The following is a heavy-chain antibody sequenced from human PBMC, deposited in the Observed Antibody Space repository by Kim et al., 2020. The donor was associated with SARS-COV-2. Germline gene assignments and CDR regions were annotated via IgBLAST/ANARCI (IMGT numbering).Heavy chain of an antibody. V-gene: IGHV1-69*13. CDR3: ASEGSGSGRPRYYYYGMDV. J-gene: IGHJ6*02. D-gene: IGHD3-10*01. CDR2: IIPIFGTA. CDR1: GGTFSSYA. Sequence: SVKVSCKASGGTFSSYAISWVRQAPGQGLEWMGGIIPIFGTANYAQKFQGRVTITADESTSTAYMELSSLRSEDTAVYYCASEGSGSGRPRYYYYGMDVWGQGTTVTVSS.